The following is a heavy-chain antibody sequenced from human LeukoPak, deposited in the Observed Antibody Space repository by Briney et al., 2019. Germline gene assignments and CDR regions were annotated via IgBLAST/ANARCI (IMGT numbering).Heavy chain of an antibody. J-gene: IGHJ5*02. CDR1: GGSFSGYY. CDR3: ARRGSGSPKNWFDP. Sequence: PSETLSLTCAVYGGSFSGYYWSWIRQPPGKGLEWIGEINHSGSTNYNPSLKSRVTISVDTSKNQFSLKLSSVTAADTAVYYCARRGSGSPKNWFDPWGQGTLVTVSS. V-gene: IGHV4-34*01. D-gene: IGHD1-26*01. CDR2: INHSGST.